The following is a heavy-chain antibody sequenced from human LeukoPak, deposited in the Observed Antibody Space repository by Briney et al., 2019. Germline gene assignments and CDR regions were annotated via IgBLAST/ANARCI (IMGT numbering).Heavy chain of an antibody. D-gene: IGHD6-19*01. V-gene: IGHV1-69*06. CDR1: GGTFSSYA. CDR2: IIHIFGTA. Sequence: VKVSCKASGGTFSSYAISWVRQPPGQGLEGMGGIIHIFGTANYAQKVQGRVTITADKSTSTAYMELSSLRSEDTAVYYCAVAVAGTLFDYWGQGTLVTVSS. CDR3: AVAVAGTLFDY. J-gene: IGHJ4*02.